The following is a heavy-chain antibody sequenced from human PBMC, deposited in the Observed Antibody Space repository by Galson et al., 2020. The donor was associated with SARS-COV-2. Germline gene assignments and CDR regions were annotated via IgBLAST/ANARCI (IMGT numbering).Heavy chain of an antibody. J-gene: IGHJ4*02. CDR2: INPSGDIT. CDR3: AREWGDINSSVFDY. D-gene: IGHD2-21*01. CDR1: GYTFISFS. Sequence: GGSLKISCKASGYTFISFSIHWVRQAPGQGLEWMGVINPSGDITSYAQTLRGRVTVTRVKSTQTVYMELRSMTAEDTAVYYCAREWGDINSSVFDYWGQGSLV. V-gene: IGHV1-46*04.